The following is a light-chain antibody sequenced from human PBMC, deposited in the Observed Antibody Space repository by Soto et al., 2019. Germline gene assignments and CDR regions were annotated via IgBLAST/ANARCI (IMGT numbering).Light chain of an antibody. CDR1: QSVSS. J-gene: IGKJ2*01. V-gene: IGKV3-15*01. CDR2: GAS. Sequence: EIVMTQSPATLSVSPGERATLSCRASQSVSSLAWYQHKPGQAPMLLISGASTRATGIPARFSGSGSGTEFTLTISSLQSEYFAVYYCQQYNNWPYTFGQGTKLEIK. CDR3: QQYNNWPYT.